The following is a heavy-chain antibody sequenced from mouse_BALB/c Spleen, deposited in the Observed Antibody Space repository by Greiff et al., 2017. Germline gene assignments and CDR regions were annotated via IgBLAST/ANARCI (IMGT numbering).Heavy chain of an antibody. CDR3: AKKGGNYGYFDV. D-gene: IGHD2-1*01. J-gene: IGHJ1*01. Sequence: QVHVKQSGPSLVQPSQSLSITCTVSGFSLTSYGVHWVRQSPGKGLEWLGVIWRGGSTDYNAAFMSRLSITKDNSKSQVFFKMNSLQADDTAIYYCAKKGGNYGYFDVWGAGTTVTVSS. V-gene: IGHV2-5-1*01. CDR2: IWRGGST. CDR1: GFSLTSYG.